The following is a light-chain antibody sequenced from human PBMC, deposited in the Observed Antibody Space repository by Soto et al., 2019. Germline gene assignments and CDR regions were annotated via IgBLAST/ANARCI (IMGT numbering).Light chain of an antibody. CDR1: SSDVGGYNY. Sequence: QSVLTQPASVSGSPGQSTTISCTGTSSDVGGYNYVSWYQQHPGKAPKLMIYDVSNRPSGVANRFSGSKSGNTASLTISGLHAEDEADYYCSSYTSSSPPVVFGGGTKVTV. J-gene: IGLJ2*01. CDR2: DVS. CDR3: SSYTSSSPPVV. V-gene: IGLV2-14*01.